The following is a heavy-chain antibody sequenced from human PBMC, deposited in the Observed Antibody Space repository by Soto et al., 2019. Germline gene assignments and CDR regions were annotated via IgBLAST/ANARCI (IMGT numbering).Heavy chain of an antibody. V-gene: IGHV3-21*01. CDR3: ARDQGFGEYAEYFQH. CDR1: GFPFSSYS. CDR2: ISSSSSYI. J-gene: IGHJ1*01. D-gene: IGHD3-10*01. Sequence: GGSLKPSFATSGFPFSSYSMNWVRPAPGKGLEWVSSISSSSSYIYYADSVKGRFTISRDNAKNSLYLQMNSLRAEDTAVYYCARDQGFGEYAEYFQHWGQGTLVTVSS.